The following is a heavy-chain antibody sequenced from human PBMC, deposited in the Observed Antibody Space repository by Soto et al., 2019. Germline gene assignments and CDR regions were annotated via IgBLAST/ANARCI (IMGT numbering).Heavy chain of an antibody. J-gene: IGHJ3*02. Sequence: QVQLQESGPGLVKPSETLSLTCTVSGGSISSYYWSWIRQPPGKGLEWIGYIYYSGSTNYNPSLKRRVTISLDTSKNQFSLKLSSGTAADTAVYYCARHMSSSSGPYDDAVDIWGQGTMVTVSS. CDR3: ARHMSSSSGPYDDAVDI. D-gene: IGHD6-13*01. CDR1: GGSISSYY. V-gene: IGHV4-59*08. CDR2: IYYSGST.